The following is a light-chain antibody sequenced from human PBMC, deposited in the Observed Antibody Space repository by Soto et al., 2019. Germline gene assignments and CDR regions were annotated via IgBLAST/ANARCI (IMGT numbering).Light chain of an antibody. CDR2: GAY. V-gene: IGKV3-20*01. CDR1: QSVNNNY. Sequence: LVLTQSPGTLSLSPGDRATLSCRASQSVNNNYLSWYQQRPGQPPRLLIYGAYSRATGIPDRFSGSGSGTDVTLTISSLEPEDFAVYYWQQYGYPSSYTFGQGTKLEIK. J-gene: IGKJ2*01. CDR3: QQYGYPSSYT.